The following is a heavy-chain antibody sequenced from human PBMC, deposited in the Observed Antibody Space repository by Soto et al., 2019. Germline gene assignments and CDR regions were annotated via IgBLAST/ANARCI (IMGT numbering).Heavy chain of an antibody. CDR3: ATSGVVVPIRGSYYGMDV. CDR2: ISYDGSNK. J-gene: IGHJ6*02. CDR1: GFTFSSYG. V-gene: IGHV3-30*03. D-gene: IGHD2-15*01. Sequence: QVQLVESGGGVVQPGRSLRLSCAASGFTFSSYGMHWVRQAPGKGLEWVAVISYDGSNKYYADSVKGRFTISRDNSKNTLYLQMNSLRAEDTAVYYCATSGVVVPIRGSYYGMDVWGQGTTVTVSS.